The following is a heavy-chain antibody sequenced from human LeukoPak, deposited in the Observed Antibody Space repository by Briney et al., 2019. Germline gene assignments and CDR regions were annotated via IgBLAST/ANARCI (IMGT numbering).Heavy chain of an antibody. Sequence: KPSETLSLTCTVSGGSISSSSYYWGWIRQPPGKGLEWIGSIYYSGSTYYNPSLKSRVTISVDTSKNQFSLKLSSVTAADTAVYYCAREYRWAAADEGSYGMDVWGQGTTVTVSS. CDR3: AREYRWAAADEGSYGMDV. CDR1: GGSISSSSYY. CDR2: IYYSGST. J-gene: IGHJ6*02. V-gene: IGHV4-39*07. D-gene: IGHD6-13*01.